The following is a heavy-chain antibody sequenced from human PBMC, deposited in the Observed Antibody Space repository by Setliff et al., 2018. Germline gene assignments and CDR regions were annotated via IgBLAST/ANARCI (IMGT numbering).Heavy chain of an antibody. CDR2: IYRNGNT. J-gene: IGHJ4*02. CDR3: ARQIDYGDFQYFDY. Sequence: SETLSLTCTVSGDSISSYYWSWIRQPPGKGLEWIGYIYRNGNTYYNPSLKSRVTISVDTSKNQLSLKLNSVTAADTAVYYCARQIDYGDFQYFDYWGQGTLVTVSS. D-gene: IGHD4-17*01. V-gene: IGHV4-59*08. CDR1: GDSISSYY.